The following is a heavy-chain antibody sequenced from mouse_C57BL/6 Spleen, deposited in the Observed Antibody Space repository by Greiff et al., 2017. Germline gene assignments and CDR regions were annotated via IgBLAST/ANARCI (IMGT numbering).Heavy chain of an antibody. CDR1: GYTFTSYG. Sequence: VQLQQSGAELARPGASVKLSCKASGYTFTSYGISWVKQRTGQGLEWIGEIYPRSGNTYYNEKFKGKATLTADKSSSTAYMELRSLTSEDSAVYFCARLGDGSSPYYFDYWSQGTTLTVSS. CDR3: ARLGDGSSPYYFDY. J-gene: IGHJ2*01. V-gene: IGHV1-81*01. CDR2: IYPRSGNT. D-gene: IGHD1-1*01.